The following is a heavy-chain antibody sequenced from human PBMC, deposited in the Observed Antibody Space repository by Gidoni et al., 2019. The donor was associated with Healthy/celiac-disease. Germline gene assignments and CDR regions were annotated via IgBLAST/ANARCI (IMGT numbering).Heavy chain of an antibody. CDR1: GGPSSSSSYY. J-gene: IGHJ5*02. Sequence: QLQLQESGPGLVKPSEPLALTCTVSGGPSSSSSYYWGWIRQPPGKGLEWIGSIYYSGSTYYNPSLKSRVTISVDTSKNQFSLKLSAVTAAYTAVYYCARMGADIVVVPAPRRGGFDPWGQGTLVTVSS. V-gene: IGHV4-39*01. D-gene: IGHD2-2*01. CDR3: ARMGADIVVVPAPRRGGFDP. CDR2: IYYSGST.